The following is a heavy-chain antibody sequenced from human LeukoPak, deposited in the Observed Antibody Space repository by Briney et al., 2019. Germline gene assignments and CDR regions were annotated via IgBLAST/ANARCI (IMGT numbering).Heavy chain of an antibody. CDR2: IDHSGST. J-gene: IGHJ4*02. CDR3: ARGVGDYDILTGSVGPYYFGY. CDR1: GGSISSGGYS. Sequence: PSETLSLTCGVSGGSISSGGYSWSCIRQPPGKGLDWIGYIDHSGSTYYNPSLKSRVTISVDRSKNQFSLKLSSVTAADTEVYYCARGVGDYDILTGSVGPYYFGYWGQGTLVTVSS. V-gene: IGHV4-30-2*01. D-gene: IGHD3-9*01.